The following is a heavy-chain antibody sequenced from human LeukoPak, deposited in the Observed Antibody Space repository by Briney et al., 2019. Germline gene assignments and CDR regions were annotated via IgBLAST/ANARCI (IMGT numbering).Heavy chain of an antibody. J-gene: IGHJ5*02. CDR1: GYTFTDYY. CDR2: ISAYNGNT. CDR3: ARDYVPNWFDP. V-gene: IGHV1-18*04. D-gene: IGHD3-16*01. Sequence: ASVKVSCKASGYTFTDYYMHWVRQAPGQGLEWMGWISAYNGNTNYAQKLQGRVTMTTDTSTSTAYMELRSLRSDDTAVYYCARDYVPNWFDPWGQGTLVTVSS.